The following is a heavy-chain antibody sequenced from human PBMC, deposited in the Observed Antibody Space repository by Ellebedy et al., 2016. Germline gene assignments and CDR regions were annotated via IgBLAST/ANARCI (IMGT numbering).Heavy chain of an antibody. J-gene: IGHJ5*02. D-gene: IGHD6-19*01. V-gene: IGHV3-23*01. CDR3: AKGYSSGWYSVWFDP. CDR1: EFTFSSYA. CDR2: ISASGGST. Sequence: GGSLRLSCAASEFTFSSYAMSWVRQAPGKGLEWVSGISASGGSTYYADSVKGRFTISRDNSKNTLSLQMNSLRAEDTALYYCAKGYSSGWYSVWFDPWGQGTLVTVSS.